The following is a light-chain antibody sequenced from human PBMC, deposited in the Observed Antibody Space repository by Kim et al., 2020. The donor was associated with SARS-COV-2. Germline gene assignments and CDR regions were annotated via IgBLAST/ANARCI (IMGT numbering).Light chain of an antibody. CDR3: QQRSNWPPT. CDR1: QSVSSY. Sequence: LSPEERPTLPCMASQSVSSYLAWYQQKPGQAPRLLIYDASNWATGIPARFSGSGSGTDFTHTISRLEPEDFAVYYCQQRSNWPPTFGQGTKVDIK. CDR2: DAS. J-gene: IGKJ1*01. V-gene: IGKV3-11*01.